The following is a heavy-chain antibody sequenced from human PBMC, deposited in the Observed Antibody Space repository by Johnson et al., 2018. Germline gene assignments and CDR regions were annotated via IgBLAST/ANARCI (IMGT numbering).Heavy chain of an antibody. V-gene: IGHV3-73*02. Sequence: VQLQESGGGLVQPGGSLTLSCAVSGFTFSDSAMHWVRQASGNGLAWVGRIRNKANSYATAYAASVRGRFTISRDDSKNTAYLQMNSLKTEDTAVYYCTRRIDVGLPSDFDYWGQGTLGTVSS. J-gene: IGHJ4*02. CDR1: GFTFSDSA. D-gene: IGHD2-15*01. CDR3: TRRIDVGLPSDFDY. CDR2: IRNKANSYAT.